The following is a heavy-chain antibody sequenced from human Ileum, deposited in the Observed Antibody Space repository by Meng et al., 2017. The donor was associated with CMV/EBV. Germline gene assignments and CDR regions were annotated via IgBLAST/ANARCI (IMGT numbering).Heavy chain of an antibody. V-gene: IGHV1-2*02. CDR1: GFTFSDYD. Sequence: VPPVRSWADIKKPRSSVKVSCTTSGFTFSDYDIHWVRQAPGQGLEWMGWVNSKNTATNYARKFQGRVSMTRDTSISTAHMELSRLMSDDTAVYYCVRSSGWALFDYWGQGTLVTVSS. D-gene: IGHD6-19*01. CDR3: VRSSGWALFDY. J-gene: IGHJ4*02. CDR2: VNSKNTAT.